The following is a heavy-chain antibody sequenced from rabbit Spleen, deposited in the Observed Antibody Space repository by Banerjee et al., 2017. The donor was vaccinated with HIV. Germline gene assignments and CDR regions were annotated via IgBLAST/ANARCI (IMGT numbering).Heavy chain of an antibody. CDR2: IDTGSSGFT. V-gene: IGHV1S45*01. J-gene: IGHJ6*01. CDR1: GVSFNSGYD. D-gene: IGHD1-1*01. CDR3: ARDTSSSFSSYGMDL. Sequence: EQLEESGGGLVKPEGSLTLTCKASGVSFNSGYDMCWVRQAPGKGLEWISCIDTGSSGFTYFATWAKGRFTCSKTSSTTVTLQMTRLTAADTATYFCARDTSSSFSSYGMDLWGQGTLVTVS.